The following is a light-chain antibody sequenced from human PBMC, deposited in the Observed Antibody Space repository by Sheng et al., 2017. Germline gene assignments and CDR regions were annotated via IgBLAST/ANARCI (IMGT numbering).Light chain of an antibody. J-gene: IGKJ2*01. CDR2: AAS. V-gene: IGKV1-9*01. CDR3: QQYGRPPRT. Sequence: IQLTQSPSSLSASVGDRVTITCRASQGISSYLAWYQQKPGKAPKLLIYAASTLQSGVPSRFSGSGSGTDFTLTISSLQPEDFAVYYCQQYGRPPRTFGQGTKLEIK. CDR1: QGISSY.